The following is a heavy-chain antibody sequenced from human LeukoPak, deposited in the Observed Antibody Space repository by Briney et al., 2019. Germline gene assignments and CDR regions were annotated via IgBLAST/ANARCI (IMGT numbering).Heavy chain of an antibody. Sequence: GGSLRLSCAASGFTFGTFAMIWVRQPPGKGLEWVSSIFPSGGEIHYADSVRGRFTISRDNSKSTLSLQMNSLRAEDTAIYYCATYRQVLLPFESWGQGTLVTVSS. V-gene: IGHV3-23*01. CDR1: GFTFGTFA. CDR2: IFPSGGEI. CDR3: ATYRQVLLPFES. D-gene: IGHD2-8*02. J-gene: IGHJ4*02.